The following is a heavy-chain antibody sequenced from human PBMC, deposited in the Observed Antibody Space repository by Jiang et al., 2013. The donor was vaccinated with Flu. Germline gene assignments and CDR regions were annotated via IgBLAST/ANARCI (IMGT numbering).Heavy chain of an antibody. CDR1: GFTFNSYA. Sequence: PGGSLRLSCAASGFTFNSYAMGWVRQAPGKGLEWVSAISGSGGSTYYVDSVKGRFTISRDNSKNTLYLQMNSLRAEDTAVYYCAKKDCISTSCPNDYWGQGTLVTVSS. V-gene: IGHV3-23*01. J-gene: IGHJ4*02. D-gene: IGHD2-2*01. CDR3: AKKDCISTSCPNDY. CDR2: ISGSGGST.